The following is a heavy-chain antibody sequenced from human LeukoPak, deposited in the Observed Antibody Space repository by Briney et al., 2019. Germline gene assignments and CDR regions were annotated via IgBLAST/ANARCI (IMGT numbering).Heavy chain of an antibody. CDR2: AYGDGSDK. CDR3: ARDPGLDY. CDR1: GFSFSTYG. V-gene: IGHV3-30*12. Sequence: GGSLRLSCAASGFSFSTYGMHWVRQAPGKGLEWVAVAYGDGSDKYYADSVKGRFTISRDNAKNSLYLQMNSLRDEDTAVYYCARDPGLDYWGQGTLVTVSS. J-gene: IGHJ4*02.